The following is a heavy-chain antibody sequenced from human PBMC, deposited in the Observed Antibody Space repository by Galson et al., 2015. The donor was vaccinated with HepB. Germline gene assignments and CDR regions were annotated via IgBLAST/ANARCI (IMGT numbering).Heavy chain of an antibody. D-gene: IGHD3-3*01. J-gene: IGHJ3*02. CDR3: ARGRNDFWDAFDI. Sequence: GKGLEWVSSISGSSKYIYYADSVKGRFTISRDNAKKSVYLEMNSLRAEDTAVYYCARGRNDFWDAFDIWGQGTMVTVSS. V-gene: IGHV3-21*04. CDR2: ISGSSKYI.